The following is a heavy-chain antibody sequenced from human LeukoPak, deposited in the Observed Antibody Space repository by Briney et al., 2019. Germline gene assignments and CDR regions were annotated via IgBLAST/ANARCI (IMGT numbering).Heavy chain of an antibody. J-gene: IGHJ4*02. CDR1: GFTFSSYS. Sequence: PGGSLRLSCAASGFTFSSYSMNWVRQAPGKGLEWVSYISSSSSYIYYADSVKGRFTISRDNAKNSLYLQMNSLRAEDTAVYYCASSGQWELLDSLDYWGQGTLVTVSS. CDR3: ASSGQWELLDSLDY. CDR2: ISSSSSYI. D-gene: IGHD1-26*01. V-gene: IGHV3-21*05.